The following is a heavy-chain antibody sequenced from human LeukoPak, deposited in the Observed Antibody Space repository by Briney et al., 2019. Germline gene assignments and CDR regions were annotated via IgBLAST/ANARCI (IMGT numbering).Heavy chain of an antibody. CDR1: GFTFSSNW. Sequence: GGSLRLSCAASGFTFSSNWMHWVRQAPGKGLVWVSRINSDGSSTSYADSVKGRFSISRDNAKSSLYLQMNNLRAEDTAVYYCARLRALEYWGQGTLVTVSS. CDR2: INSDGSST. CDR3: ARLRALEY. J-gene: IGHJ4*02. V-gene: IGHV3-74*01.